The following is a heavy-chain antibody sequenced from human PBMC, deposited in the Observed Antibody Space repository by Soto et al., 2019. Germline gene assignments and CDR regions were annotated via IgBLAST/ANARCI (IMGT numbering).Heavy chain of an antibody. CDR1: GDSVSSNSAA. CDR2: TYYRSKWYN. J-gene: IGHJ6*02. V-gene: IGHV6-1*01. CDR3: ARDRAAAGTYYYGMDV. D-gene: IGHD6-13*01. Sequence: TLSLTCAISGDSVSSNSAAWNWIRQSPSRGLEWLGGTYYRSKWYNDYAVSVKSRITINPDTSKNQFSLRLNSVTPEDTAVYYCARDRAAAGTYYYGMDVWGQGTTVNVSS.